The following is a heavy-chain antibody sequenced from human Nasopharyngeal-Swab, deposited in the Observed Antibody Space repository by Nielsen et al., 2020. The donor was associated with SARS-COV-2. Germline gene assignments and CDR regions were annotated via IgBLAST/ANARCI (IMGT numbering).Heavy chain of an antibody. D-gene: IGHD5-18*01. CDR3: ARGEKGYSYGYYWYFDL. CDR1: GYTFTSYG. V-gene: IGHV1-18*01. CDR2: ISAYNGNT. Sequence: GSLRLSCKASGYTFTSYGISWVRQAPGQGLEWMGWISAYNGNTNYAQKLQGRVTMTTDTSTSTAYMELRSLRSDDTAVYYCARGEKGYSYGYYWYFDLWGRGTLVTVSS. J-gene: IGHJ2*01.